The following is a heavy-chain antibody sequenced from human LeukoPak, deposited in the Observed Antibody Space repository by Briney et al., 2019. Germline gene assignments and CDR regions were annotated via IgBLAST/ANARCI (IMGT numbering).Heavy chain of an antibody. CDR3: ARGGKATVVTM. Sequence: SETLPLTCSVSGGSVNSYYWSWIRQPAGKGLEWIGRIYSSGSTNYNPSLKSRVSMSVDTSKNQFSLKLTSVTAADTAVYYCARGGKATVVTMWGQGILVTVSS. D-gene: IGHD4-23*01. CDR1: GGSVNSYY. CDR2: IYSSGST. J-gene: IGHJ4*02. V-gene: IGHV4-4*07.